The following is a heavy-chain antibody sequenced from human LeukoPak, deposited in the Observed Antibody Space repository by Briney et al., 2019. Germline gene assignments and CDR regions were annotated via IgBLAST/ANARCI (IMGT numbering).Heavy chain of an antibody. CDR2: ISSSGSSI. CDR3: AKDPMVRGVIITGQD. J-gene: IGHJ4*02. CDR1: GLTFSSYE. V-gene: IGHV3-48*03. Sequence: GGSLRLSCAASGLTFSSYEMNWVRQAPGKGLEWVSYISSSGSSIYYADSVKGRFTISRDNSKNTLYLQMNSLRAEDTAVYYCAKDPMVRGVIITGQDWGQGTLVTVSS. D-gene: IGHD3-10*01.